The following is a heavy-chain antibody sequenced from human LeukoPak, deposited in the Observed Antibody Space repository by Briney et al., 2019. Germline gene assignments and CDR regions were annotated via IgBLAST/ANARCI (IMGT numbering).Heavy chain of an antibody. CDR2: ISGGGGST. D-gene: IGHD5-12*01. J-gene: IGHJ6*02. CDR3: AKLRNYYYYGMDV. CDR1: GFTFTSYS. V-gene: IGHV3-23*01. Sequence: GGSLRLSCAASGFTFTSYSMNWVRQAPGKGLEWVSTISGGGGSTYYADSVKGRFTISRDNSKNTLYLQMNSLRAEDSAIYYCAKLRNYYYYGMDVWGQGTTVTVSS.